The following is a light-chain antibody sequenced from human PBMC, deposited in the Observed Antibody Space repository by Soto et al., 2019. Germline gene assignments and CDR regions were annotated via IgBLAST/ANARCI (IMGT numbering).Light chain of an antibody. CDR3: KQYGRSPPEFT. J-gene: IGKJ3*01. V-gene: IGKV3-20*01. Sequence: EIVLTQSPGTLSLSAGERATLSCRASQTISSNYLAWYQQKPGQAPRLLIFGASYRATSIPDRFSGSGSGTDFTLTISRLEPEDFAVYYCKQYGRSPPEFTFGPGTKVDIK. CDR2: GAS. CDR1: QTISSNY.